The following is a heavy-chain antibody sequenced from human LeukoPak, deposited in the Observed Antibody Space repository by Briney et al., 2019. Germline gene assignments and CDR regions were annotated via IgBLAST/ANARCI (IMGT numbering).Heavy chain of an antibody. CDR3: ARDQLRGYSSGWYYYYYGMDV. CDR2: IEGDGNRI. V-gene: IGHV3-74*01. D-gene: IGHD6-19*01. J-gene: IGHJ6*02. Sequence: GGSLRLSCAASGFTLSAYWMHWVRQAPGKGLMWVSRIEGDGNRITYADSVKGRFTISRDNAKNTLYLQMNSLRAEDTAVYYCARDQLRGYSSGWYYYYYGMDVWGQGTTVTVSS. CDR1: GFTLSAYW.